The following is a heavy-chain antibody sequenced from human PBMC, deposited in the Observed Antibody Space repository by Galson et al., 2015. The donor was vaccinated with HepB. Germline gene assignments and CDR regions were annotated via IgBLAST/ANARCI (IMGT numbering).Heavy chain of an antibody. CDR2: INSDGSTT. CDR3: TRPLGRGVDF. D-gene: IGHD3-10*01. V-gene: IGHV3-74*01. CDR1: GFTFSGYW. J-gene: IGHJ4*02. Sequence: SLRLSCAASGFTFSGYWMHWVRQVPGKGLVWVSRINSDGSTTDYADAVKGRFTISRDNAKKTLYLQLNSLRDEDTAVYYCTRPLGRGVDFWGQGTLVTVS.